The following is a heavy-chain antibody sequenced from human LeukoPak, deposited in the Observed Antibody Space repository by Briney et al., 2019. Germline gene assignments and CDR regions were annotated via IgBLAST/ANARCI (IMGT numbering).Heavy chain of an antibody. D-gene: IGHD2-2*01. Sequence: SETLSLTCTVSGGSISSYYWSWIRQPPGKGLEWIGYIYYSGSTNYNPSLKSRVTISVDTSKNQFSLKLSSVTAADTAVYYCARDLLGRYCSSTRCHNWFDPWGQGTLVTVSS. CDR2: IYYSGST. V-gene: IGHV4-59*01. J-gene: IGHJ5*02. CDR1: GGSISSYY. CDR3: ARDLLGRYCSSTRCHNWFDP.